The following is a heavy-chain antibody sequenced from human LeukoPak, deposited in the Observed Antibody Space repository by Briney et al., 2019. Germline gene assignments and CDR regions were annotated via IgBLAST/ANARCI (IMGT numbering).Heavy chain of an antibody. CDR3: AGGDFWSGHNYYYYYGMDV. CDR1: GGSFSGYY. J-gene: IGHJ6*02. Sequence: SETLSLTCAVYGGSFSGYYWSWIRQPPGKGLEWIGEINHSGSTNYNPSLKSRVTISVDTSKNQFSLKLSSVTAADTAVYYCAGGDFWSGHNYYYYYGMDVWGQGTTVTVSS. V-gene: IGHV4-34*01. CDR2: INHSGST. D-gene: IGHD3-3*01.